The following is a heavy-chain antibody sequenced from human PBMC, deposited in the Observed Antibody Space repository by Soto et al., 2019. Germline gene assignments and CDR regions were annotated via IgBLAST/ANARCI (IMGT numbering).Heavy chain of an antibody. CDR1: GYAYTTYG. CDR2: ISAYSGNT. J-gene: IGHJ4*02. Sequence: QVQLVQSGAEVKKPGASVKVSCKASGYAYTTYGISWVRQAPGQGLEWVGWISAYSGNTKYAQKLQGRVTVTTDTSTSTAYMEVRSLRSDDTAIYYCARGRYGDYWGQGTLVTTSS. D-gene: IGHD4-17*01. V-gene: IGHV1-18*01. CDR3: ARGRYGDY.